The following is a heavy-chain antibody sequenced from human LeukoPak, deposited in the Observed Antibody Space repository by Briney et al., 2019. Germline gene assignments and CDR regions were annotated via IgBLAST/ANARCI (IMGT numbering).Heavy chain of an antibody. CDR3: ARYLRSGWSYFDH. CDR2: ISSSTTTI. J-gene: IGHJ4*02. Sequence: PGGSLRLSCAASGFTFSSYAMSWVRQAPGRGLEWISYISSSTTTIHYADSVKGRFTISRDNVKNSLYLQMNSLRAEDTAVYYCARYLRSGWSYFDHWGQGTLVTVSS. V-gene: IGHV3-48*04. CDR1: GFTFSSYA. D-gene: IGHD6-19*01.